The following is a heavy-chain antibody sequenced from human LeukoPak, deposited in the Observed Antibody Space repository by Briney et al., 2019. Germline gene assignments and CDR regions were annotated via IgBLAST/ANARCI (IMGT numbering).Heavy chain of an antibody. CDR1: GYTFTSYG. V-gene: IGHV1-18*01. J-gene: IGHJ5*02. D-gene: IGHD3-9*01. Sequence: ASVKVSCKASGYTFTSYGISWVRQAPGQGLEWMGWVSSYNGGTNYAQKFQGRVTMSTDTSTSTAYMELRSLRFDDTAIYYCAKDWHILTGRNCFDPWGQGTLVTVSS. CDR3: AKDWHILTGRNCFDP. CDR2: VSSYNGGT.